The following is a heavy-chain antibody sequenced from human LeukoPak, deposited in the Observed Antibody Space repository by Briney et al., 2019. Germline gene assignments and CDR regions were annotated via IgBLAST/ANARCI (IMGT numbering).Heavy chain of an antibody. V-gene: IGHV3-21*01. CDR3: VRGRGYSYGHLGLGFGY. CDR1: GFTFSSYN. D-gene: IGHD5-18*01. CDR2: ISTSSSYI. Sequence: GGSLRLSCAASGFTFSSYNMNWVRQAPGKGLEWVSSISTSSSYIHYADSVKGRFTISRDNAKNSLYLQMNSLRAEDTAVYYCVRGRGYSYGHLGLGFGYWGQGTLVTVSS. J-gene: IGHJ4*02.